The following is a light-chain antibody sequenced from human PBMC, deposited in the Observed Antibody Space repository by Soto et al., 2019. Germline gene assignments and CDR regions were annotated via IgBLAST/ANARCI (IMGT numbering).Light chain of an antibody. CDR2: DSS. CDR3: QQFDSLPFT. CDR1: QDINNY. V-gene: IGKV1-33*01. J-gene: IGKJ5*01. Sequence: DIQMTQSPSSLSASVGDRVTFICQVSQDINNYLNWYQQKPGKAPKLLIYDSSNLERGVPSRFSGSGYGTRFSFTISSLQPEDIATYYCQQFDSLPFTFGQGTRLEIK.